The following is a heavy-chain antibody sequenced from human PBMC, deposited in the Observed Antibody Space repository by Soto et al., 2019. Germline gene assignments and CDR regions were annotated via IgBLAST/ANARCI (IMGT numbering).Heavy chain of an antibody. V-gene: IGHV3-23*01. CDR3: AKDLGGYCSSTSCYNPLNY. D-gene: IGHD2-2*02. CDR2: ISGSGGST. CDR1: GFTFSSYA. J-gene: IGHJ4*02. Sequence: GGSLRLSCAASGFTFSSYAMSWVRQAPGKGLEWVSAISGSGGSTYYADSVKGRFTISRDNSKNTLYLQMNSLRAEDTAVYYCAKDLGGYCSSTSCYNPLNYWGQGTLVTVSS.